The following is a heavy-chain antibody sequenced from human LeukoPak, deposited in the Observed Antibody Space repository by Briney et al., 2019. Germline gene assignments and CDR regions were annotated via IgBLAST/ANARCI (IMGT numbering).Heavy chain of an antibody. J-gene: IGHJ4*02. CDR1: GFTFSSYA. CDR2: ISGSGGST. Sequence: GGSLRLSCAASGFTFSSYAMSWVRQAPGEGLEWVSAISGSGGSTYYADSVKGRFTISRDNSKNTLYLQMNSLRAEDTAVYYCANRGSCNSTSCPLDYWGQGTLVTVSS. V-gene: IGHV3-23*01. D-gene: IGHD2-2*01. CDR3: ANRGSCNSTSCPLDY.